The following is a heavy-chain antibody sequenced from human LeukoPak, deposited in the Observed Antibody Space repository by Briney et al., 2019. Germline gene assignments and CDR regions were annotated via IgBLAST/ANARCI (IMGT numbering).Heavy chain of an antibody. J-gene: IGHJ4*01. V-gene: IGHV4-38-2*02. CDR3: ARQTGSGLFILP. CDR2: IYYSGNT. CDR1: GYSISSGYF. Sequence: KSSETLSLTCTVSGYSISSGYFWGWIRQPPGKGLEWIGSIYYSGNTYYNASLKSQVTISIDTSKNRFSLKLTSVTAADTAVYYCARQTGSGLFILPGGQGTLGTGSP. D-gene: IGHD3/OR15-3a*01.